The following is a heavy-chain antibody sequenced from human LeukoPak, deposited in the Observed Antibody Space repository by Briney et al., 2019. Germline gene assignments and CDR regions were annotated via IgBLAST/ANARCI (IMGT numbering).Heavy chain of an antibody. V-gene: IGHV7-4-1*02. CDR1: GYTFTSYA. CDR3: GREDSRGWDPREVDY. CDR2: INTNTGNP. D-gene: IGHD6-19*01. J-gene: IGHJ4*02. Sequence: GASVKVSCKASGYTFTSYAMNWVRQAPGQGLEWMGWINTNTGNPTYAQGFTGRFVFSLDTSVSTAYLQISSLKAEDTAVYYCGREDSRGWDPREVDYWGQGTLVTVSS.